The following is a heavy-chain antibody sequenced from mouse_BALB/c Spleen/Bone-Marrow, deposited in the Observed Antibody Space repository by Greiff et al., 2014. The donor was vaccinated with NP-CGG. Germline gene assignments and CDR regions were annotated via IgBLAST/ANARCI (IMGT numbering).Heavy chain of an antibody. D-gene: IGHD1-2*01. CDR3: VRDYYGP. CDR1: GDSITSGY. V-gene: IGHV3-8*02. CDR2: INYSGGT. J-gene: IGHJ2*01. Sequence: EVQVVESGPSLVKPSQTLSLTCSVTGDSITSGYWNWIRKFPGNKLEYMGYINYSGGTYYNPSLKSRISITRDTSRNQYYLQLNSVTTEDTATYYCVRDYYGPWGQGTTLTVSS.